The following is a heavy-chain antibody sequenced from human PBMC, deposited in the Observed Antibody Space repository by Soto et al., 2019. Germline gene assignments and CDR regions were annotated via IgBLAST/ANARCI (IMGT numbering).Heavy chain of an antibody. CDR1: GFTFDDYG. CDR3: ARAAYGSGRNWFDP. Sequence: GGSLRLSCAASGFTFDDYGMSWVRQAPGKGLEWVSGINWNGGSTGYADSVKGRFTISRDNAKNSLYLQMNSLRAEDTAVYYCARAAYGSGRNWFDPWGQGTLVTVSS. D-gene: IGHD3-10*01. CDR2: INWNGGST. J-gene: IGHJ5*02. V-gene: IGHV3-20*04.